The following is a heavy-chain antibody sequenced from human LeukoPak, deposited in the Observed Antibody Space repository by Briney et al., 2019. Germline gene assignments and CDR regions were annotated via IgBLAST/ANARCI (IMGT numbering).Heavy chain of an antibody. CDR1: GGSISSYY. D-gene: IGHD1-1*01. V-gene: IGHV4-4*07. CDR2: IYTSGST. Sequence: SETLSLTCTVSGGSISSYYWSWIRQPAGKGLEWIGRIYTSGSTNYNPSLKSRVTISVETSKNQFSLKLSSVTAADTAVYYCARGVRNWDDDNYYYYMDVWGKGTTVTVSS. J-gene: IGHJ6*03. CDR3: ARGVRNWDDDNYYYYMDV.